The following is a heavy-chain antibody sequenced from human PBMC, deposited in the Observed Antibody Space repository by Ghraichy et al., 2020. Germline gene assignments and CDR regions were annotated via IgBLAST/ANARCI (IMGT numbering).Heavy chain of an antibody. J-gene: IGHJ6*02. CDR2: INSDGSST. D-gene: IGHD6-6*01. CDR1: GFIFSSYW. V-gene: IGHV3-74*01. CDR3: ARVAATLDYYYYGMDV. Sequence: GESLNISCAASGFIFSSYWMLWVRQAPGTGLVWVSRINSDGSSTSHVDSVKGRFTLSSDNSKNTLYLQMNSLRAEDTAVYCCARVAATLDYYYYGMDVWGQGTTVTVSS.